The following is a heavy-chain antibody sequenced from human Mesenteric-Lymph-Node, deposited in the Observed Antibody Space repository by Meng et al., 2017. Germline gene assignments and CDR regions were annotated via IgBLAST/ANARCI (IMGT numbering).Heavy chain of an antibody. CDR2: IKQDGSEK. Sequence: GESLKISCAASGFTFSSYWMSWVRQAPGKGLEWVANIKQDGSEKYYVDSVKGRFTISRDNAKNSLYLQMNSLRAEDTAVYYCARAGPIYGSGSYYYFDYWGQGTLVTVSS. J-gene: IGHJ4*02. V-gene: IGHV3-7*01. D-gene: IGHD3-10*01. CDR3: ARAGPIYGSGSYYYFDY. CDR1: GFTFSSYW.